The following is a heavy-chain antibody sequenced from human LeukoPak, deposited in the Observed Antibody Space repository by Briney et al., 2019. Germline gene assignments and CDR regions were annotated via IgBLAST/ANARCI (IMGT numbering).Heavy chain of an antibody. D-gene: IGHD7-27*01. CDR2: ISGSGCST. V-gene: IGHV3-23*01. CDR3: AKEVGALGGYYFDY. J-gene: IGHJ4*02. Sequence: PGGSLRLSCAASGFTFSSYAMSCVRQAPGKGLEWVSAISGSGCSTYYADSVKGRFTISRENSKNTLYLQMNSLRAEDTAVYYCAKEVGALGGYYFDYWGQGTLVTVSS. CDR1: GFTFSSYA.